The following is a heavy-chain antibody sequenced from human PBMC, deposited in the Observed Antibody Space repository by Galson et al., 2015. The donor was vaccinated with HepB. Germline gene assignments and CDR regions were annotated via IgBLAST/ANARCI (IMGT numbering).Heavy chain of an antibody. CDR3: ARDVYGDYVYFDY. D-gene: IGHD4-17*01. V-gene: IGHV3-11*01. CDR2: ISSSGSTI. J-gene: IGHJ4*02. Sequence: SLRLSCAASGFTFSDYYMSWLRQAPGKGLEWVSYISSSGSTIYYADSVKGRFTISRDNAKNSLYLQMNSLRAEDTAVYYCARDVYGDYVYFDYWGQGTLVTVSS. CDR1: GFTFSDYY.